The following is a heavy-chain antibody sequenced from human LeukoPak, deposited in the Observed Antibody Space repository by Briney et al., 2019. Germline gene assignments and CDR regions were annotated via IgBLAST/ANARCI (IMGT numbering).Heavy chain of an antibody. D-gene: IGHD2-15*01. CDR2: INPNSGGT. CDR3: ASSPPRVVLLDH. Sequence: ALVKVSCKASGYTFTGYYMHWVRQAPGQGLEWMGWINPNSGGTNYAQKFQGRVTMTRDTSISTAYMELSRLRSDDTAVYYCASSPPRVVLLDHWGQGTLVTVSS. J-gene: IGHJ4*02. CDR1: GYTFTGYY. V-gene: IGHV1-2*02.